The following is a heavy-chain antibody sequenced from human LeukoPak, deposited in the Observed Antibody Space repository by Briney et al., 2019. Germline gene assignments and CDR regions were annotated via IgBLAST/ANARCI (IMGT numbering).Heavy chain of an antibody. V-gene: IGHV4-38-2*02. CDR1: GYSISSGYY. CDR3: AGDLRQYYYGSGSHDY. CDR2: IYHSGST. D-gene: IGHD3-10*01. Sequence: SETLSLTCTVSGYSISSGYYWGWIRQPPGKGLEWIGSIYHSGSTYYNPSLKSRVTISVDTSKNQFSLKLSSVTAADTAVYYCAGDLRQYYYGSGSHDYWGQGTLVTVSS. J-gene: IGHJ4*02.